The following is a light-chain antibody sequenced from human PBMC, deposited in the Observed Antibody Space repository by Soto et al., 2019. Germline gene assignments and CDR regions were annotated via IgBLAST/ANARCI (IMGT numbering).Light chain of an antibody. CDR2: EGH. J-gene: IGLJ1*01. CDR1: SGYVGTYSL. Sequence: QSVLAQPASVSGSPGQTITISCTGASGYVGTYSLVSWYQQHPGKAPKVVIYEGHKRPSGVPDHFSGSTSVNTASLTISGLQTDDEAAYYCCLYVGATNYVLGIGTKVTVL. V-gene: IGLV2-23*01. CDR3: CLYVGATNYV.